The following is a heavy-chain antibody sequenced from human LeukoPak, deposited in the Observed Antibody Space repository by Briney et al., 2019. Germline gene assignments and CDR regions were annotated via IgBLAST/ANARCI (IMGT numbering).Heavy chain of an antibody. CDR1: GFTFDDYA. CDR3: AKEQITIFGVVIPHDAFDI. CDR2: ISWNSGSI. V-gene: IGHV3-9*01. J-gene: IGHJ3*02. D-gene: IGHD3-3*01. Sequence: HSGGSLRLSCAASGFTFDDYAMPWVRHAPGKGLEWVSGISWNSGSIGYADSVKGRFTISRDNAKNSLYLQMNSLRAEDTALYYCAKEQITIFGVVIPHDAFDIWGQGTMVTVSS.